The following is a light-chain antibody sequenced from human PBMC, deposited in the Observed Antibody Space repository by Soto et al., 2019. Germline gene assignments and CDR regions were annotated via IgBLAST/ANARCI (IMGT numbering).Light chain of an antibody. CDR3: GSWESSLSAYV. J-gene: IGLJ1*01. CDR2: DDN. Sequence: QSVMTQPPSVSAAPGQKVTISCSCSSSNSGGNSLSWYQQLPGTAPKLLIYDDNKRPSGIPDRFSGSKSGTSATLGITGFQTGDEADYYCGSWESSLSAYVFATGTKLTVL. CDR1: SSNSGGNS. V-gene: IGLV1-51*01.